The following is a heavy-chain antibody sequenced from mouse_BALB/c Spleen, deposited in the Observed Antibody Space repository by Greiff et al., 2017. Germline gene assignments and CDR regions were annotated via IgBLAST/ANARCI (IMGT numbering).Heavy chain of an antibody. CDR1: GFSLTSYG. Sequence: VQLQQSGPSLVQPSQSLSITCTVSGFSLTSYGVHWVRQSPGKGLEWLGVIWRGGSTDYNAAFMSRLSITKDNSKSQVFFKMNSLQADDTAIYYCAKNPSYGYDAGYAMDYWGQGTSVTVSS. V-gene: IGHV2-5-1*01. D-gene: IGHD2-9*01. CDR2: IWRGGST. CDR3: AKNPSYGYDAGYAMDY. J-gene: IGHJ4*01.